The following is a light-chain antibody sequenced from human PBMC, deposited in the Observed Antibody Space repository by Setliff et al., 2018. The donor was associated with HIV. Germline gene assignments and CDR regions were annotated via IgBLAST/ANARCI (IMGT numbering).Light chain of an antibody. V-gene: IGLV2-11*01. Sequence: QSALPQPRSVSGSPGQSVTISCTGTSGDVGGYNYVSWYQQHPGKAPKLMIYDVSKRPSGVPDRFSGSKSGNTASLTISGLQAEDEADYYCCSYAGSYTYVVFGGGTQLTVL. J-gene: IGLJ2*01. CDR3: CSYAGSYTYVV. CDR1: SGDVGGYNY. CDR2: DVS.